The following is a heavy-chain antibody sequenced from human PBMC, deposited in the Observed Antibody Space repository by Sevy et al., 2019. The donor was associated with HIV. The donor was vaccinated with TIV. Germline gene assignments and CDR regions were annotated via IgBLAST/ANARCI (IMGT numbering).Heavy chain of an antibody. CDR1: GGSVSPYY. CDR2: FYYTGST. D-gene: IGHD3-3*01. CDR3: ARQGGVVDYGMDV. J-gene: IGHJ6*02. V-gene: IGHV4-59*02. Sequence: SETLSLTCTVSGGSVSPYYWSWIRQPPGKGLEWVGYFYYTGSTNYNPSLEGRATISVDASKNQFFLKLTSVTAADTAVYYCARQGGVVDYGMDVWGQGTTVTVSS.